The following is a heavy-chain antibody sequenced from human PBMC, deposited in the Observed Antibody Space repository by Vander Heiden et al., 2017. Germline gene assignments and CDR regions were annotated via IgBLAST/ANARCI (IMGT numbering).Heavy chain of an antibody. CDR2: ISSSSSTI. CDR1: AFTFSRYS. CDR3: ARVLGASGGY. V-gene: IGHV3-48*02. D-gene: IGHD3-16*01. Sequence: EVQLVESGGGLVQPVGSLRLSCAAPAFTFSRYSINRVRQAPGKGLELVSYISSSSSTIYYADSVKGRFTISRDNAKNSLYLQMNSLRDEDTAVYYCARVLGASGGYWGQGTLVTVSS. J-gene: IGHJ4*02.